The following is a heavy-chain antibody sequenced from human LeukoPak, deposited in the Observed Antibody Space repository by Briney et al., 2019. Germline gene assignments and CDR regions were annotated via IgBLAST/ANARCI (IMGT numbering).Heavy chain of an antibody. Sequence: ASVKVSCKASGYTFTSYGISWVRQAPGQGLEWMGWISAYNGNTNYAQKLQGRVTMTTDTSTSTAYMELRSLRSDDTAVYYCARDSGDFWSGSANWFDPWGQGTLVTVSS. V-gene: IGHV1-18*01. J-gene: IGHJ5*02. D-gene: IGHD3-3*01. CDR2: ISAYNGNT. CDR3: ARDSGDFWSGSANWFDP. CDR1: GYTFTSYG.